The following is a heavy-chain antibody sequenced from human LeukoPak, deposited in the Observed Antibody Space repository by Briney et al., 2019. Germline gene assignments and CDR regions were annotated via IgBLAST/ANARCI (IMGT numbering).Heavy chain of an antibody. V-gene: IGHV1-69*13. CDR1: GGTFTSYA. CDR3: ARSCGTSCYSISSRGANAAFDI. Sequence: ASVKVSCKASGGTFTSYAISWVRQAPGQGLEWMGGIIPIFGTANYAQKFQGRVTITADESTSTAYMELSSLGSEDTAVYYCARSCGTSCYSISSRGANAAFDIEGQGPRVIVSS. D-gene: IGHD2-2*02. CDR2: IIPIFGTA. J-gene: IGHJ3*02.